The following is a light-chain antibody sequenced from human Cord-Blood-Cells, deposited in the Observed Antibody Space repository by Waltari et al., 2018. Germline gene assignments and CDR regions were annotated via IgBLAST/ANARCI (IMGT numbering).Light chain of an antibody. CDR1: VLAKKY. CDR3: YSAADNNLGV. Sequence: SYELTQPSSVSVSPGQTARITCPGEVLAKKYARWFQQKPGQAPELVIYKDSERPSGIPERFSGSSSGTTVTLTISGAQVEDEADYYCYSAADNNLGVFGGGTKLTVL. CDR2: KDS. J-gene: IGLJ3*02. V-gene: IGLV3-27*01.